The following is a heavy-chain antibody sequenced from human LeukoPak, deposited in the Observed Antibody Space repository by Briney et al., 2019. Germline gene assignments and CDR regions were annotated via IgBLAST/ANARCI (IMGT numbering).Heavy chain of an antibody. V-gene: IGHV1-2*02. CDR3: ARGPLGSSGYLDY. D-gene: IGHD3-22*01. Sequence: ASVKVSCKASGYTFTGYYMHWVRQAPGQGLEWMGWINPNSGGTNYAQKFQGRVTMTRDTSISTAYMELSRLRSDDTAVYYCARGPLGSSGYLDYWGQGILVTVSS. CDR1: GYTFTGYY. J-gene: IGHJ4*02. CDR2: INPNSGGT.